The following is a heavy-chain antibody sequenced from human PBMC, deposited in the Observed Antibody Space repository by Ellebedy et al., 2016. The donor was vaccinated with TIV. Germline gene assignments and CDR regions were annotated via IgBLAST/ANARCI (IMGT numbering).Heavy chain of an antibody. CDR1: GDSINSYY. Sequence: MPPETLSLTCTVSGDSINSYYWSWIRQPPGNGLEWIGYIDDRGATNYNPSLKSRVSISLDTSKNQFSLKVSSVTAADTAVYYCARSAWIQLWSRGGYFDLWGRGTLVTVSS. J-gene: IGHJ2*01. CDR3: ARSAWIQLWSRGGYFDL. CDR2: IDDRGAT. D-gene: IGHD5-18*01. V-gene: IGHV4-59*08.